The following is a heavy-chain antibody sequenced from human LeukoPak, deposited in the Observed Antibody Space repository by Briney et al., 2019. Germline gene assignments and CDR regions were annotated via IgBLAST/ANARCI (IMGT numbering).Heavy chain of an antibody. CDR2: ISGSGGST. D-gene: IGHD6-13*01. CDR1: GFTFSSYA. Sequence: GSLRLSCAASGFTFSSYAMSWVRQAPGKGLEWVSAISGSGGSTYYADSVKGRFTISRDNSKNTLYLQMNSLRAEDTAVYYCAKLSIAAAGTPDGAHFDYWGQGTLVTVSS. J-gene: IGHJ4*02. CDR3: AKLSIAAAGTPDGAHFDY. V-gene: IGHV3-23*01.